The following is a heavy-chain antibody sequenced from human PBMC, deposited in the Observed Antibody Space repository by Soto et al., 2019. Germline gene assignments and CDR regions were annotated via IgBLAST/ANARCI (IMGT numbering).Heavy chain of an antibody. CDR1: GGSISSNGYS. CDR3: ARAMTTVTTIDY. Sequence: SETLSLTCAVSGGSISSNGYSWSWIRQPPGKGLEWIGYIYYSGSTYYNPSLKSRVTISVDRSKNQFSLKLSSVTAADTAVYYCARAMTTVTTIDYWGQGTLVTVSS. D-gene: IGHD4-17*01. V-gene: IGHV4-30-2*01. J-gene: IGHJ4*02. CDR2: IYYSGST.